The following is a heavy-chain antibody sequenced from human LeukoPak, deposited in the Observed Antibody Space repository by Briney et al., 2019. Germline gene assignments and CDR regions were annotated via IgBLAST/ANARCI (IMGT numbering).Heavy chain of an antibody. CDR1: GYTLTELS. Sequence: ASVKVSCKVSGYTLTELSMHWVRQAPGKGLEWMGGFDPEDGETIYAQKFQGRVTMTEDTSTDTAYMELSSLRSEDTAVYYCSSGGGSSYYYYGMDVWGQGTTVTVSS. CDR3: SSGGGSSYYYYGMDV. V-gene: IGHV1-24*01. J-gene: IGHJ6*02. CDR2: FDPEDGET. D-gene: IGHD2-15*01.